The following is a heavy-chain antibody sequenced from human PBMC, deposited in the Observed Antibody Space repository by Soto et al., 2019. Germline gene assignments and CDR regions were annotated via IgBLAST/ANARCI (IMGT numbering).Heavy chain of an antibody. CDR1: GYTFTTYG. V-gene: IGHV1-18*01. Sequence: ASVKVSCKASGYTFTTYGITWVRQAPGQGLEWMGWISAYNANTNYAQKLQGRVTMTTDTSTSTAYMELRSLRSDDTAVYYCARASVVVSATQVGCFDYWGQGTLVTVSS. CDR2: ISAYNANT. CDR3: ARASVVVSATQVGCFDY. J-gene: IGHJ4*02. D-gene: IGHD2-15*01.